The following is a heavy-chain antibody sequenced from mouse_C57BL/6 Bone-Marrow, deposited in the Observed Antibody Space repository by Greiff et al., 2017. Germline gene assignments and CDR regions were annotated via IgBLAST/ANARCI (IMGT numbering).Heavy chain of an antibody. CDR3: ARDPYYYGSSYGFDY. J-gene: IGHJ2*01. Sequence: EVKLVESEGGLVQPGSSMKLSCTASGFTFSDYYMAWVRQVPEKGLEWVANINYDGSSTYYLDSLKSRFIISRDNAKNILYLQMSSLKSEDTATYYCARDPYYYGSSYGFDYWGQGTTLTVSS. CDR1: GFTFSDYY. V-gene: IGHV5-16*01. CDR2: INYDGSST. D-gene: IGHD1-1*01.